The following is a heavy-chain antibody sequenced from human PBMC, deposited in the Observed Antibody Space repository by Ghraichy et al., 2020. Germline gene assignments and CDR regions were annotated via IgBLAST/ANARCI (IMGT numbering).Heavy chain of an antibody. CDR1: GYTLTELS. V-gene: IGHV1-24*01. D-gene: IGHD3-10*01. CDR2: FDPEDGET. CDR3: ATVRRRDQPMVLLGY. J-gene: IGHJ4*02. Sequence: ASVKVSCKVSGYTLTELSMHWVRQAPGKGLEWMGGFDPEDGETIYAQKFQGRVTMTEDTSTDTAYMELSSLRSEDTAVYYCATVRRRDQPMVLLGYWGQGTLVTVSS.